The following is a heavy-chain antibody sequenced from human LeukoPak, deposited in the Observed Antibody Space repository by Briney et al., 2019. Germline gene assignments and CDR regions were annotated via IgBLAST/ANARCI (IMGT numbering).Heavy chain of an antibody. CDR1: GFTFSSYD. J-gene: IGHJ6*04. CDR2: ISGSGGST. V-gene: IGHV3-23*01. Sequence: PGGSLRLSCAASGFTFSSYDMSWVRQAPGKGLEWVSAISGSGGSTYYADSVKGRFTISRDNSKNTLYLQMNSLRAEDTAVYYCAKDLTDYGDLMDVWGKGTTVTVSS. CDR3: AKDLTDYGDLMDV. D-gene: IGHD4-17*01.